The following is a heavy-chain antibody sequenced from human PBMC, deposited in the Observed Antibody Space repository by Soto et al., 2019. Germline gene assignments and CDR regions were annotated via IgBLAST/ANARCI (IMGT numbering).Heavy chain of an antibody. V-gene: IGHV1-46*01. D-gene: IGHD3-22*01. CDR1: GYTFTSYY. CDR3: ARDERDSSGYYYGDFDY. J-gene: IGHJ4*02. Sequence: RASVKVSCKASGYTFTSYYMHWVRQAPGQGLEWMGIINPSGGSTSYAQKFQGRVTMTRDTSTSTVYMELSSLRSEDTAVYYCARDERDSSGYYYGDFDYWGQGTLVTVSS. CDR2: INPSGGST.